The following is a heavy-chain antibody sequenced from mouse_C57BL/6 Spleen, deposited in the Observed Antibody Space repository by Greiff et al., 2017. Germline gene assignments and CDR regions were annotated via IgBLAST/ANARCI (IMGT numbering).Heavy chain of an antibody. CDR2: IDPSDSYT. CDR1: GYTFTSYW. J-gene: IGHJ4*01. V-gene: IGHV1-50*01. CDR3: ARSAYRGYAMDY. D-gene: IGHD5-1*01. Sequence: QVQLQQPGAELVKPGASVKLSCKASGYTFTSYWMQWVKQRPGQGLEWIGEIDPSDSYTTYNQKFKGKATLTVDTSSRTAYMQLSSLTSEDSAVYYCARSAYRGYAMDYWGQGTSVTVAS.